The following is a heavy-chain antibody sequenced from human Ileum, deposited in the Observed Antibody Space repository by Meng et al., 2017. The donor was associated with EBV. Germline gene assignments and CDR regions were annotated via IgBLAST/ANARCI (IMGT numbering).Heavy chain of an antibody. D-gene: IGHD2-2*02. V-gene: IGHV7-4-1*02. Sequence: VRMVHYGSELKKPGASVKVSCTASGYTFISYAMSGVRQASREGLERMGWINSNPGNPTYATGFTGRFVFSLDTSVSTAYLQISSLKAEYTAGYYCAIVVPAAIGDCWFDPWGQGTLVTVSS. CDR2: INSNPGNP. CDR1: GYTFISYA. J-gene: IGHJ5*02. CDR3: AIVVPAAIGDCWFDP.